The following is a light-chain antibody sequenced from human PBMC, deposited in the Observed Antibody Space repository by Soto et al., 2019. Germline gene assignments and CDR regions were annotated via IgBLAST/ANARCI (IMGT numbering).Light chain of an antibody. V-gene: IGLV2-14*01. CDR2: EVS. J-gene: IGLJ1*01. Sequence: QSALTQPASVSGSPGQSITISCTGTSSDVGGYSYVPWYQQHPGKAPKLMIYEVSNRPSGVSNRFSGSKSGNTASLTISGLQAEDEADYYCSSYTSSSIDYVFGTGTQLTVL. CDR3: SSYTSSSIDYV. CDR1: SSDVGGYSY.